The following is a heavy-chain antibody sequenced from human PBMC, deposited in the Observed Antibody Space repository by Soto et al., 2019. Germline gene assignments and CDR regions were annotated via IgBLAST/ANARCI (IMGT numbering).Heavy chain of an antibody. CDR2: TYYRSKWYY. Sequence: QVQLHQSGPGLVKPSQSLSLTCVISGDSVSSNRAAWNWIRQSPSRGLEWLGRTYYRSKWYYDYVVSVKSRITINADTSKNQFSLQLNSVTPDDTAVYYCVREAWGEREAYSGLDVWGQGSTVTVSS. CDR1: GDSVSSNRAA. D-gene: IGHD3-16*01. J-gene: IGHJ6*02. V-gene: IGHV6-1*01. CDR3: VREAWGEREAYSGLDV.